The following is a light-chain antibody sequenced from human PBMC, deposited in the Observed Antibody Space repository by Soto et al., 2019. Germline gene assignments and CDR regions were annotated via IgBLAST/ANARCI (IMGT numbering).Light chain of an antibody. J-gene: IGKJ1*01. Sequence: EIVLTQSPGTLSLSPGERATLSCRASQSVSNNYLAWYQQKPGQAPRLLIYGASNRATGIQDRFSGSGSGTGFTLTIRRLEPEDFAVYYCQQYGSSPWTFGQGTKVDIK. CDR3: QQYGSSPWT. CDR1: QSVSNNY. V-gene: IGKV3-20*01. CDR2: GAS.